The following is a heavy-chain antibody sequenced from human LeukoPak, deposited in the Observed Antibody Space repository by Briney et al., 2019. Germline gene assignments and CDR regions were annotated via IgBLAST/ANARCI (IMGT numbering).Heavy chain of an antibody. CDR3: ARHESAYCGGDCFVAWFDP. D-gene: IGHD2-21*02. CDR2: IYPGDSDT. CDR1: GYSFTSYW. J-gene: IGHJ5*02. Sequence: GESLKISCKRSGYSFTSYWIGWVRQMPGKGLEWMGIIYPGDSDTRYSPSFQGQVTISADKSISTAYLQWSSLKASDTAMYYCARHESAYCGGDCFVAWFDPWGQGTLVTVSS. V-gene: IGHV5-51*01.